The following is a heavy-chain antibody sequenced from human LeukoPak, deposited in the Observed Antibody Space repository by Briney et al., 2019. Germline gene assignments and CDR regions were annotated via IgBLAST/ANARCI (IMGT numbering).Heavy chain of an antibody. V-gene: IGHV1-69*04. D-gene: IGHD2-8*02. J-gene: IGHJ4*02. CDR2: IIPLLGVR. Sequence: GASVKVSCKASGGTFSDYAVSWVRQAPGQGLEWMGRIIPLLGVRFYAQKFQDRVTIAADKSTSTASMEMSSLISEDTAVYYCAIIGRGGVDPFDSWGQGTLVTVSS. CDR1: GGTFSDYA. CDR3: AIIGRGGVDPFDS.